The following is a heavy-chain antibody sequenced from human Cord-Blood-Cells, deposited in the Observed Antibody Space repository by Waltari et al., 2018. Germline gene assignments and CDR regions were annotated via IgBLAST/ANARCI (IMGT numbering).Heavy chain of an antibody. CDR3: AHRRRCSSTSCYDY. CDR2: IYWDDNE. J-gene: IGHJ4*02. CDR1: GFSLSTSGGG. Sequence: QITLKESGPTLVKPTKTLTLTCTFSGFSLSTSGGGVGWIRQPPGKALECFALIYWDDNERYSPSLKSRLTITKDTSKNQVVLTMTNMDPVDTATYYCAHRRRCSSTSCYDYWGQGTLVTVSS. V-gene: IGHV2-5*02. D-gene: IGHD2-2*01.